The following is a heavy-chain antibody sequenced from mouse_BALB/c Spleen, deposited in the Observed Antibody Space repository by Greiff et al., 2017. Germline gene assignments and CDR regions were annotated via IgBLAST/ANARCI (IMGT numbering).Heavy chain of an antibody. CDR2: ISSGGST. CDR3: ARAGRKLWSMDY. J-gene: IGHJ4*01. Sequence: EVKLQESGGGLVKPGGSLKLSCAASGFTFSSYAMSWVRQTPEKRLEWVASISSGGSTYYPDSVKGRFTISRDNARNILYLQMSSLRSEDTAMYYCARAGRKLWSMDYWGQGTSVTVSS. D-gene: IGHD1-1*02. V-gene: IGHV5-6-5*01. CDR1: GFTFSSYA.